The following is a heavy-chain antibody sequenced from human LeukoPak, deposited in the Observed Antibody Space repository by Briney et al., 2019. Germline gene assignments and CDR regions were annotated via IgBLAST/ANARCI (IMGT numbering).Heavy chain of an antibody. Sequence: SETLSLTCAVSGVSFDDYYWAWVRQTPGKGLEWIGEINHSGYTNDSPSLKSRVTLSIDTSRKQFSLNLRSVIVADAGIYYCTRMTTGHDYWGQGTLVTVSS. CDR3: TRMTTGHDY. CDR1: GVSFDDYY. V-gene: IGHV4-34*01. J-gene: IGHJ4*02. D-gene: IGHD4-17*01. CDR2: INHSGYT.